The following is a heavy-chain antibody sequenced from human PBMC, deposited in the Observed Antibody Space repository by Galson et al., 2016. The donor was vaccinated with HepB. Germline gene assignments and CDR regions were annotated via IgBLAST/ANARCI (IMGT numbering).Heavy chain of an antibody. CDR1: GYTFTSYW. D-gene: IGHD2-2*02. J-gene: IGHJ5*02. CDR3: ARRLCSISSCYSGCLDP. CDR2: IYPGDSDS. Sequence: QSGAEVKRPGESPKISCKASGYTFTSYWIGWVRQMPGKGLEWMGFIYPGDSDSMYSPSFQGQVTISADNSISTAYLQRSSLKASDTAIYYCARRLCSISSCYSGCLDPWGQGTLVTVSS. V-gene: IGHV5-51*01.